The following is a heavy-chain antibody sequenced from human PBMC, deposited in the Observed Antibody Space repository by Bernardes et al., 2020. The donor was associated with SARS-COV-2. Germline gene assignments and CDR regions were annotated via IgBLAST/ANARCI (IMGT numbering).Heavy chain of an antibody. D-gene: IGHD2-21*01. Sequence: LSLTCAVSGGPMNSNNWWSWVRQPPGKGLEWIGEIHHSGRSHYNPSLKSRVTMSIDESKSQFSLNLNSVTGADTAVYYCASPDSKNFDPWGQGTLVTVSS. CDR3: ASPDSKNFDP. V-gene: IGHV4-4*02. J-gene: IGHJ5*02. CDR1: GGPMNSNNW. CDR2: IHHSGRS.